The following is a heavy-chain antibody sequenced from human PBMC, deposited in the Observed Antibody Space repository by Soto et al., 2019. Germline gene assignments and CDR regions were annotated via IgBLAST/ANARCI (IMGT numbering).Heavy chain of an antibody. CDR1: SFSGYY. V-gene: IGHV4-34*01. J-gene: IGHJ6*03. D-gene: IGHD2-2*01. Sequence: SFSGYYWSWIRQPPGKGLEWIGEINHSGSTNYNPSLKSRVTISVDTSKNQFSLKLSSVTAADTAVYYCARGGCSSTSCFFLLGYYYYYMDVRGKGTTVTGSS. CDR3: ARGGCSSTSCFFLLGYYYYYMDV. CDR2: INHSGST.